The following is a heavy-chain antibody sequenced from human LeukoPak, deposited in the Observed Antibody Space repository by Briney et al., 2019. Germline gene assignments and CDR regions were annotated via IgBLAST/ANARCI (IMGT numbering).Heavy chain of an antibody. Sequence: GESLKISCKGSGYSFTSYWIGWVRQMPGKGLEWMGIIYAGDSDTRYSPSFQGQVTISADKSISTAYLQWSSLKASDTAMYYCARGARHEYQLLRGYFDYWGQGTLVTVSS. D-gene: IGHD2-2*01. CDR3: ARGARHEYQLLRGYFDY. CDR1: GYSFTSYW. J-gene: IGHJ4*02. CDR2: IYAGDSDT. V-gene: IGHV5-51*01.